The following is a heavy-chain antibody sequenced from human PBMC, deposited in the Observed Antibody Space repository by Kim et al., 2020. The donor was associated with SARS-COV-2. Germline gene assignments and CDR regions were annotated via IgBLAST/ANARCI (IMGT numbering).Heavy chain of an antibody. CDR3: ARGIYGSGSYSGVYY. Sequence: GGSLRLSCAASGFTFSSYAMHWVRQAPGKGLEWVAVISYDGSNKYYADSVKGRFTISRDNSKNTLYLQMNSLRAEDTAVYYCARGIYGSGSYSGVYYWGQGTLVTVSS. J-gene: IGHJ4*02. D-gene: IGHD3-10*01. CDR2: ISYDGSNK. CDR1: GFTFSSYA. V-gene: IGHV3-30*04.